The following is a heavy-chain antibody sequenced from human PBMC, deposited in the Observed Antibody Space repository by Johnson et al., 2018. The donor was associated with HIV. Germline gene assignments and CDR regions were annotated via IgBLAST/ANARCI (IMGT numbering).Heavy chain of an antibody. CDR2: IGVAGDT. CDR3: ARRRQGSASYSDPFDI. D-gene: IGHD2-15*01. Sequence: KGLEWVSAIGVAGDTYYAGSVRGRFTISRENTKNSFYLQMNDLRVGDTAVFYCARRRQGSASYSDPFDIWGQGTMATVSS. V-gene: IGHV3-13*01. J-gene: IGHJ3*02.